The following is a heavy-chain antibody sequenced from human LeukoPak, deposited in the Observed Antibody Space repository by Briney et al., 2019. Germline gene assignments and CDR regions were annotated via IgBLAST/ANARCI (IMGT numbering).Heavy chain of an antibody. D-gene: IGHD3-3*02. CDR3: ARDSNYYYYYYGMDV. J-gene: IGHJ6*02. CDR1: GYTFIDHY. CDR2: INPNSGGT. Sequence: ASVKVSCKASGYTFIDHYFHWVRQAPGQGLEWMGWINPNSGGTNYAQKFQGRVTMTRDTSISTAYMELSRLRSDDTAVYYCARDSNYYYYYYGMDVWGQGTTVTVSS. V-gene: IGHV1-2*02.